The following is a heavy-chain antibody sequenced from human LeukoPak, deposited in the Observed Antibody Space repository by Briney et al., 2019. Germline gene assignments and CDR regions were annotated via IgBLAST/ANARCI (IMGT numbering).Heavy chain of an antibody. V-gene: IGHV4-4*07. CDR1: GGSFSPYY. Sequence: SETLFLTCTVSGGSFSPYYWTWIRQPAGKGLEWIGRIYNSGTTNYSPSLESRVTMSLDTSKNRFSLSLSSVTAADTAVYYCARDRLGATGHWRIDVWGRGTLVTVSS. D-gene: IGHD1-26*01. CDR2: IYNSGTT. J-gene: IGHJ2*01. CDR3: ARDRLGATGHWRIDV.